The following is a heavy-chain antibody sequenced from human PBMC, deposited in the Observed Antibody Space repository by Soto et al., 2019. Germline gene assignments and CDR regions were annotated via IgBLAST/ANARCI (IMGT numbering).Heavy chain of an antibody. CDR3: ARGHYGSGIPMSDNWFDP. CDR2: IGTAGDT. J-gene: IGHJ5*02. CDR1: GFTFSSYD. Sequence: GGSLRLSCAASGFTFSSYDMHWVLQATGKGLEWVSAIGTAGDTYYPGSVKGRFTISRENAKNSLYLQMNSLRAGDTAVYYCARGHYGSGIPMSDNWFDPWGQGTLVTVSS. V-gene: IGHV3-13*04. D-gene: IGHD3-10*01.